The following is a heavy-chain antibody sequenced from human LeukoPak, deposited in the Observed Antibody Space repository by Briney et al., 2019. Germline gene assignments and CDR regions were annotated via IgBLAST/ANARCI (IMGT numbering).Heavy chain of an antibody. CDR1: GGSFSGYY. V-gene: IGHV4-34*01. D-gene: IGHD2-15*01. J-gene: IGHJ6*03. CDR2: INHSGST. Sequence: SETLSLTCAVYGGSFSGYYWSWIRQTPGKGLEWIGEINHSGSTNYNPFLKSRVTISVDTSKNQFSLKLSSVTAADTAVYYCARGFLGMGRPSSKVVVAATRDYYMDVWGKGTTVTVSS. CDR3: ARGFLGMGRPSSKVVVAATRDYYMDV.